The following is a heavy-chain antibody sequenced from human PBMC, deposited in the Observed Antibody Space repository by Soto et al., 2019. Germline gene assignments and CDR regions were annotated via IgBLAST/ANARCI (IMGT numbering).Heavy chain of an antibody. CDR1: GFTFSSYA. Sequence: GGSLRLSCAASGFTFSSYAMSWVRQAPGKGLEWVSAISGSGGSTYYADSVKGRFTISRDNSKNTLYLQMNSLRAEDTAVYYCAKDSEAYYDFWSGPGHYYMDVWGKGTTVTVSS. J-gene: IGHJ6*03. CDR3: AKDSEAYYDFWSGPGHYYMDV. CDR2: ISGSGGST. V-gene: IGHV3-23*01. D-gene: IGHD3-3*01.